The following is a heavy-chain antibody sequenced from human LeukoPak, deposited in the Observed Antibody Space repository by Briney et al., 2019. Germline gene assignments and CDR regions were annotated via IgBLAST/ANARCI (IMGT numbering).Heavy chain of an antibody. D-gene: IGHD5-12*01. CDR2: INHSGST. CDR1: GGSFSGYY. CDR3: ARLTDLVLQWLRPNWFDP. V-gene: IGHV4-34*01. J-gene: IGHJ5*02. Sequence: SETLSLTCAVYGGSFSGYYWSWIRQPPGKGLEWIGEINHSGSTNYNPSLKSRVTISVDTSKNQFSLKLSSVTAADTAVYYCARLTDLVLQWLRPNWFDPWGQGTLVTVSS.